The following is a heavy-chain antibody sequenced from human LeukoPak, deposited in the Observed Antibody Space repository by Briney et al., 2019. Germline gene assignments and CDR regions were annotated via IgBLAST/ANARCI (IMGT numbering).Heavy chain of an antibody. V-gene: IGHV3-11*04. CDR3: ARDHSDYDFWSGSAQPTYYYYMDV. Sequence: GGSLRLSCAASGFTFTDYYMSWVRQAPGKGRECVSYISGSGTTIYYADSVKGRFTISRDNGKNSLYLQMNSLRAEDTAVYYCARDHSDYDFWSGSAQPTYYYYMDVWGKGTPVTVSS. D-gene: IGHD3-3*01. CDR2: ISGSGTTI. CDR1: GFTFTDYY. J-gene: IGHJ6*03.